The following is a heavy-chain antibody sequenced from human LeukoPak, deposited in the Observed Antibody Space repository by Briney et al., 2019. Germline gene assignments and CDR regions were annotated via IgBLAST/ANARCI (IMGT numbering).Heavy chain of an antibody. Sequence: ASVKVSCKASGYTFTSYDINWVRPATGQGLEWMGWMNPNSGNTGYAQKFQGRVTMTRNTSISTAYMELSSLRSEDTAVYYCARGPPPSTTYYDFWSGYYYSYFDYWGQGTLVTVSS. J-gene: IGHJ4*02. V-gene: IGHV1-8*01. D-gene: IGHD3-3*01. CDR3: ARGPPPSTTYYDFWSGYYYSYFDY. CDR2: MNPNSGNT. CDR1: GYTFTSYD.